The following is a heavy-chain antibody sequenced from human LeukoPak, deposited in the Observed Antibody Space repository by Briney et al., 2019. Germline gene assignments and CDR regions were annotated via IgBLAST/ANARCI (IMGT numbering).Heavy chain of an antibody. J-gene: IGHJ4*02. D-gene: IGHD6-19*01. V-gene: IGHV1-8*01. Sequence: ASVKVSCKASGYTFATYDINWVRQATGQGLEWMGWMNPNSGNTGYAQKFQGRVSMTTDTSTSTAYMELRSLRSDDTAVYYCARNLYSGWYRFHSDYWGQGTLVTVSS. CDR1: GYTFATYD. CDR3: ARNLYSGWYRFHSDY. CDR2: MNPNSGNT.